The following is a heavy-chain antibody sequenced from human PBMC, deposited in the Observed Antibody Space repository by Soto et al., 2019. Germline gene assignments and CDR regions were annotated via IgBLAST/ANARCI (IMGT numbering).Heavy chain of an antibody. J-gene: IGHJ6*02. CDR2: ISGYNGNT. V-gene: IGHV1-18*04. Sequence: ASVKVSCKASGYTFSGYSITWVRQAPGQGLEWMGRISGYNGNTNYARTLRDRLTLTTDTSTSTAYMELRSLTSDDTAVYYCARDVFCGGAPACPDMDVWGQGTTVTVSS. D-gene: IGHD2-21*01. CDR1: GYTFSGYS. CDR3: ARDVFCGGAPACPDMDV.